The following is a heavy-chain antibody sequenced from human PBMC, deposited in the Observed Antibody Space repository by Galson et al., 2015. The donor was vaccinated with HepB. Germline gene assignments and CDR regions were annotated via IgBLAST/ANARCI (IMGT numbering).Heavy chain of an antibody. D-gene: IGHD2-2*01. V-gene: IGHV1-2*02. J-gene: IGHJ3*02. CDR2: INPNSGGT. CDR3: ARVYCSSTSCYGLTDAFDI. CDR1: GYTFTGYY. Sequence: SVKVSCKASGYTFTGYYMHWVRQAPGQGLEWMGWINPNSGGTNYAQKFQGRVTMTRDTSISTAYMELSRLRSDDTAVYYCARVYCSSTSCYGLTDAFDIWGQGTMVTVSS.